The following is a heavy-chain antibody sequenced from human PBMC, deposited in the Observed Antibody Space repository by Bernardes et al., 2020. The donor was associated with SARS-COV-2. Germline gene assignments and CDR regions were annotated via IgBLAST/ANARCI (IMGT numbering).Heavy chain of an antibody. V-gene: IGHV3-23*01. J-gene: IGHJ4*02. CDR1: GFTFSSHV. Sequence: GGSLRLSRAASGFTFSSHVMTWVRQAPGKGLQWVSSITANGAGSWYADTVKGRFTVSRDNRKNTVYLQLNGLGVDDSAVFYCVRDWRSSSCDADCLWNWGQGTPVTVSS. D-gene: IGHD2-21*01. CDR2: ITANGAGS. CDR3: VRDWRSSSCDADCLWN.